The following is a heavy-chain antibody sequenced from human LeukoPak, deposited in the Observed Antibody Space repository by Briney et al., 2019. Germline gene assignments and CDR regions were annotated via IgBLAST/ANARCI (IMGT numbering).Heavy chain of an antibody. CDR2: VYSGGST. J-gene: IGHJ4*02. CDR1: GFTVSSNY. D-gene: IGHD7-27*01. CDR3: ARGGVTGAYFDY. V-gene: IGHV3-53*01. Sequence: GGSLRLSCAASGFTVSSNYMSWVRQAPGKGLEWVSVVYSGGSTYYADSVKGRFTISRDNSKNTLYLQMNSLRAGDTAVYYCARGGVTGAYFDYWGQGTLVTVSS.